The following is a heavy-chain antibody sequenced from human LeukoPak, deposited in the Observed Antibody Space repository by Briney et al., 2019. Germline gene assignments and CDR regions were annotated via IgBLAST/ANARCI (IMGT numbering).Heavy chain of an antibody. Sequence: GASVEVSCTTSGYSFNTFGLTWVRQAPGQGLEWLGWISPYNGKTNYAPKVQGRVTLTTDTSARTAYMELRSLRSDDTAVYYCARDVGVSGLLLDFDYWGQGTLVTVSS. CDR1: GYSFNTFG. D-gene: IGHD2-21*01. V-gene: IGHV1-18*01. CDR2: ISPYNGKT. CDR3: ARDVGVSGLLLDFDY. J-gene: IGHJ4*02.